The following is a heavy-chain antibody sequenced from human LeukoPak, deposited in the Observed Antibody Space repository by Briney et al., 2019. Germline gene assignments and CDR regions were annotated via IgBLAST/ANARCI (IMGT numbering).Heavy chain of an antibody. J-gene: IGHJ5*02. V-gene: IGHV1-2*02. CDR1: GYPSTGYY. Sequence: GASVKVSCKASGYPSTGYYMHWVRQAPGQGFEWMGWINSNLGDTSYAQKFQGRVTMTRDTSISTAYMELSRLTSDDTAVYYCARDFRRNYFDPWGQGTLVTVSS. CDR3: ARDFRRNYFDP. CDR2: INSNLGDT.